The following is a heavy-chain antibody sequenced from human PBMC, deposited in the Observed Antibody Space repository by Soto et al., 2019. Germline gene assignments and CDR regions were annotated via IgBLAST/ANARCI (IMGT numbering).Heavy chain of an antibody. CDR1: GYTFTSYG. V-gene: IGHV1-18*04. CDR2: ISAYNGNT. CDR3: ARDRIGYSYGYRFRWFDP. Sequence: GASVKVSCKASGYTFTSYGISWVRQAPGQGLEWMGWISAYNGNTNYAQKLQGRVTMTTDTSTSTAYMELRSLRSDDTAVYYCARDRIGYSYGYRFRWFDPWGQGTLVT. D-gene: IGHD5-18*01. J-gene: IGHJ5*02.